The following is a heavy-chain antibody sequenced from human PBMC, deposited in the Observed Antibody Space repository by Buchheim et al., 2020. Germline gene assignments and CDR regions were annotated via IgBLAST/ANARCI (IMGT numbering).Heavy chain of an antibody. D-gene: IGHD5-18*01. CDR2: IKGDGIST. V-gene: IGHV3-74*01. Sequence: EVQLVESGGALVQPGGSLRLSCAAPGFTFSSYWMHWVRQAPGKGLVWVSRIKGDGISTNYADSVKGRFTISRDNAKNTLFLQMDSLTVEDTAVYFCARGTAGGYIYEGYWGRGTL. CDR1: GFTFSSYW. J-gene: IGHJ4*02. CDR3: ARGTAGGYIYEGY.